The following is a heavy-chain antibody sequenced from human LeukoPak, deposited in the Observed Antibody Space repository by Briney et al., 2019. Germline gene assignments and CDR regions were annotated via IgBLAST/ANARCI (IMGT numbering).Heavy chain of an antibody. CDR1: GESFSDYY. CDR3: ARGRSLHYFDY. J-gene: IGHJ4*02. CDR2: INHTGST. V-gene: IGHV4-34*01. Sequence: SETLSLTCGFYGESFSDYYWGWIRQPPGKGLEWIGEINHTGSTNYNPSLKSRVTISVDTSRNQFSLRLPSVTAADTAVYYCARGRSLHYFDYWGQGTLVTVSS.